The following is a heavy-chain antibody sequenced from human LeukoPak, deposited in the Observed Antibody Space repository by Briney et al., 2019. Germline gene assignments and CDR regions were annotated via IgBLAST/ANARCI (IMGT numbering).Heavy chain of an antibody. Sequence: KPSETLSLTCTVSGASISSYYWSWIRQPPGKGLEWIGSIYYSGSTYYNPSLKSRVTISVDTSKNQFSLKLSSVTAAETAVYYCARHTGIAKPTDYWGQGTLVTVSS. CDR2: IYYSGST. V-gene: IGHV4-39*01. CDR3: ARHTGIAKPTDY. CDR1: GASISSYY. D-gene: IGHD6-13*01. J-gene: IGHJ4*02.